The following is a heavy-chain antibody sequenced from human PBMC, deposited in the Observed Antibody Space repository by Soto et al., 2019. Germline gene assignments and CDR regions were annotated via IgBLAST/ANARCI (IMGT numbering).Heavy chain of an antibody. Sequence: QVQLQESGPGLVKPSETLSLTCTVSGGSISSYYWSWIRQPPGKGLEWIGYIYYSGSTNYNPSLKSRVPISVDTSKNQFSLKLRSVTAADTAVYYCARARPPDSSGYYYGGGFDYWGQGTLVTVSS. CDR1: GGSISSYY. CDR3: ARARPPDSSGYYYGGGFDY. J-gene: IGHJ4*02. D-gene: IGHD3-22*01. V-gene: IGHV4-59*01. CDR2: IYYSGST.